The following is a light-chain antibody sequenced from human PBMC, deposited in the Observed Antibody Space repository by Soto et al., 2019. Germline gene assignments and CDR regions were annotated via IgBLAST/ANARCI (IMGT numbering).Light chain of an antibody. J-gene: IGKJ4*01. V-gene: IGKV3-15*01. CDR3: QHYNFWPPLT. CDR1: QSGNSN. CDR2: DAS. Sequence: EIVMTQSPATLSVSPGERATLSCRASQSGNSNLAWYRQKPGQAPRLLISDASTRATGVPARFSGSGSGTEFTLTISSLQSEDSGIYYCQHYNFWPPLTFGGGTKVEIK.